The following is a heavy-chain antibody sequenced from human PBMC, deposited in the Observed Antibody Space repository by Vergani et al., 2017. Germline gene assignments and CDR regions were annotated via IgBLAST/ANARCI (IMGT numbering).Heavy chain of an antibody. D-gene: IGHD5-18*01. V-gene: IGHV3-21*01. CDR1: GFTFSSYA. CDR3: ARDRVDTAMDALFGFDY. CDR2: ISSSSSYI. J-gene: IGHJ4*02. Sequence: EVQLVESGGGLVQPGGSLRLSCAASGFTFSSYAMNWVRQAPGKGLEWVSSISSSSSYIYYADSVKGRFTISRDNAKNSLYLQMNSLRAEDTAVYYCARDRVDTAMDALFGFDYWGQGTLVTVSS.